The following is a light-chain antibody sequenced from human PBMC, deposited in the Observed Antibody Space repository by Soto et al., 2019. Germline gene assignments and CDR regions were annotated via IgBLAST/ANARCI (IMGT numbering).Light chain of an antibody. J-gene: IGKJ4*01. CDR3: QRYNNWPLT. CDR1: QFVSSR. CDR2: DTS. Sequence: DIVVTQSPATLSASPGERVTLSCRASQFVSSRLAWYQQRPGQVPRLLIYDTSTRATGVPARFSGSRSGTEFTLTINSLQSEDFAVYYCQRYNNWPLTFGGGTKVESK. V-gene: IGKV3-15*01.